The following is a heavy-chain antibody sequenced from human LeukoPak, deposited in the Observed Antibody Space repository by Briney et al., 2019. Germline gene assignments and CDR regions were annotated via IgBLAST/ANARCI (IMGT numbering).Heavy chain of an antibody. CDR1: GFTFSSYS. Sequence: GGSLRLSCAASGFTFSSYSMNWVRQAPGKGLEWVSSISSSSSYIYYADSVKGRFTISRDNAKNSLYLQMKSLRAEDTAVYYCARDGSEPPRTYDYVWGSYRYNYWGQGTLVTVSS. CDR2: ISSSSSYI. CDR3: ARDGSEPPRTYDYVWGSYRYNY. D-gene: IGHD3-16*02. V-gene: IGHV3-21*01. J-gene: IGHJ4*02.